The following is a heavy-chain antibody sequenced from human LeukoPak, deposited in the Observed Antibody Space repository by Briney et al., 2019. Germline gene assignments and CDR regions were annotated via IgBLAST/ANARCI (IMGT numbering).Heavy chain of an antibody. J-gene: IGHJ4*02. Sequence: PWGSLRLSCAASGFTFRSYEMNWGRQAPGTGLEWVSYITTSGNTVYYGDSVKGRFTISRDNAKNSLDLQMNSLRDEDTAVYYCTRMSHTGAFDFWGQGTLVTVSS. V-gene: IGHV3-48*03. CDR1: GFTFRSYE. D-gene: IGHD3-10*01. CDR3: TRMSHTGAFDF. CDR2: ITTSGNTV.